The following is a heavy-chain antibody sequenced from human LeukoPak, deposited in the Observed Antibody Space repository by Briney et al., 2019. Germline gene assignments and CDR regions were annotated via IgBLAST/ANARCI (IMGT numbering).Heavy chain of an antibody. V-gene: IGHV3-48*01. CDR3: ARDAGNSGYGCDL. CDR1: GFIFSQYS. Sequence: GGSLRLSCAASGFIFSQYSMNWVRQAPGKGLEWVSHIRSSSETSYADSVKGRFTISRDNARNSLYLQMNNLRGEDTAIYYCARDAGNSGYGCDLWGQGTLVTVSS. J-gene: IGHJ5*02. D-gene: IGHD5-12*01. CDR2: IRSSSET.